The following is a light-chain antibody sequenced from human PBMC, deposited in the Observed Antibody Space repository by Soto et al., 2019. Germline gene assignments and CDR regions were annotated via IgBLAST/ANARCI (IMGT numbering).Light chain of an antibody. CDR3: GTWDSSLSAFV. CDR2: DNN. V-gene: IGLV1-51*01. Sequence: SVLTQPPSVSAAPGQKVTISCSGSSSNIGNNYVSWYQQLPGTAPKLLIYDNNKRPSGIPDRFSGSKSGTSATLGITGLQTGDEADYYCGTWDSSLSAFVFXTGTKVTVL. CDR1: SSNIGNNY. J-gene: IGLJ1*01.